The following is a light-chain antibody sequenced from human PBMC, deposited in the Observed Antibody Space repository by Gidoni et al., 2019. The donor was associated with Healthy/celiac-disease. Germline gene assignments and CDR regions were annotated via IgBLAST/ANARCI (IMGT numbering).Light chain of an antibody. CDR2: EVS. V-gene: IGLV2-14*01. Sequence: QSALTQPASVSGSPGQSITISCTGTSSDVGGYNYDSWYQQHPGKAPKLMIYEVSNRPSGVSNRFSGSKSGNTASLTISGLQAEDEADYYCSSYTSSSTLDVVFGGGTKLXV. CDR3: SSYTSSSTLDVV. CDR1: SSDVGGYNY. J-gene: IGLJ2*01.